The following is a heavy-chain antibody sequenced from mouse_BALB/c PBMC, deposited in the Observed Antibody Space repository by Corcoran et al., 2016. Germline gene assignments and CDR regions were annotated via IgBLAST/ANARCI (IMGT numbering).Heavy chain of an antibody. J-gene: IGHJ4*01. CDR3: AREPYAMDY. CDR2: INTYTGEP. V-gene: IGHV9-3-1*01. CDR1: VYTFTNYG. Sequence: QIQLVQSGPELKKPGETVKISCKASVYTFTNYGMNWVEQAPGKGLKWMGWINTYTGEPTYADDFKGRFAFSLETSASTAYLQINNLKNEDTATYFCAREPYAMDYWGQGTSVTVSS.